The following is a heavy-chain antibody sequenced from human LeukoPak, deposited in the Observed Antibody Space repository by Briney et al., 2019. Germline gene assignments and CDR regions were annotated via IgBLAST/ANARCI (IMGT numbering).Heavy chain of an antibody. CDR3: ARPQRPDSSGYAPSDAFDI. CDR1: GGSISGSTYS. CDR2: IYYSGGT. D-gene: IGHD3-22*01. J-gene: IGHJ3*02. Sequence: SETLSLTCTVSGGSISGSTYSWGWIRQPPGKGLEWIGSIYYSGGTYYNPSLKSRVTISVDTSKNQFSLNLSSVTAADTAVYYCARPQRPDSSGYAPSDAFDIWGQGTMVTVSS. V-gene: IGHV4-39*01.